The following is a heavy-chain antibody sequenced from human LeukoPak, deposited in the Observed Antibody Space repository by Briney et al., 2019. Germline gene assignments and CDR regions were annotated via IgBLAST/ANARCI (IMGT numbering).Heavy chain of an antibody. CDR3: AKDARWLAPGTFDI. Sequence: GASVKVSCKASGGTFSSYAISWVRQAPGQGLEWMGGIIPIFGTANYAQKFQGRVTITTDESTSTAYMELSSLRSEDTAVYYCAKDARWLAPGTFDIWGQGTMVTVS. D-gene: IGHD6-19*01. V-gene: IGHV1-69*05. CDR2: IIPIFGTA. J-gene: IGHJ3*02. CDR1: GGTFSSYA.